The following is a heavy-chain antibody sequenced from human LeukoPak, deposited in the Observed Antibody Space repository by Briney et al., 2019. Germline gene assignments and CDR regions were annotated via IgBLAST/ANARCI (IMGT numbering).Heavy chain of an antibody. CDR1: GLTVCNNS. Sequence: GGSLRLSCVASGLTVCNNSMTWVRQAPGKGLEWVSLIFSRGGTYYADSVKGRFTISRDSSKNTLYLQMNSLRAEATALYCCARDPGAAAGNLWSWGQGTLVTVSS. V-gene: IGHV3-66*01. D-gene: IGHD6-25*01. J-gene: IGHJ5*02. CDR3: ARDPGAAAGNLWS. CDR2: IFSRGGT.